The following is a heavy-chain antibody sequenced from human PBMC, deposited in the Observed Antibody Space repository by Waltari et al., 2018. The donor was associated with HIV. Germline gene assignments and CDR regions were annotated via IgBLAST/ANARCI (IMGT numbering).Heavy chain of an antibody. J-gene: IGHJ4*02. D-gene: IGHD2-21*02. CDR3: SREVTSSKVMNY. Sequence: SRRGSVQPGKSLRLSCVTSGFRFTDVNMNWVRQAPGKGLEWIAYISGDTKTIYYANSIKGRFFVSRDNDKNSLYLQMNNLSIADTAKYYCSREVTSSKVMNYWGQGTPVLVS. V-gene: IGHV3-48*01. CDR2: ISGDTKTI. CDR1: GFRFTDVN.